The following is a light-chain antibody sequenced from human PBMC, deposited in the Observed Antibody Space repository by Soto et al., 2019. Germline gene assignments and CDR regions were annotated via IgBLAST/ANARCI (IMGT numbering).Light chain of an antibody. Sequence: EIVLTQSPVTLSLSPGERATLSCRASQSVSSYLAWYQQKPGQAPRLLIYDASSRATGIPDRFSGGGSGTDFTLTISRLEPEDFALYYCQQHDILPITFGQGTRLEIK. CDR3: QQHDILPIT. CDR2: DAS. CDR1: QSVSSY. J-gene: IGKJ5*01. V-gene: IGKV3-11*01.